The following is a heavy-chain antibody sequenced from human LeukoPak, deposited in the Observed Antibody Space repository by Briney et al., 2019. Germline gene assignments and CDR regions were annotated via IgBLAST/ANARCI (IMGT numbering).Heavy chain of an antibody. V-gene: IGHV4-34*01. CDR1: GGSFSGYY. D-gene: IGHD6-19*01. Sequence: PSETLSLTCAVYGGSFSGYYWSWIRQPPGKGLEWIGEINHSGSTNNSPSLKGRVTISIDTSKNQFSLKVSSVTAADTAVYYCARLRGATVAHNWFDPWGQGTLVTVSS. J-gene: IGHJ5*02. CDR3: ARLRGATVAHNWFDP. CDR2: INHSGST.